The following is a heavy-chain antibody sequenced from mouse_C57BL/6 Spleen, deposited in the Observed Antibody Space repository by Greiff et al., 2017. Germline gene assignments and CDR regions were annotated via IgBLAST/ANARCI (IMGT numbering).Heavy chain of an antibody. CDR1: GYTFTSYW. D-gene: IGHD1-1*01. CDR2: SDPSDSYT. V-gene: IGHV1-69*01. CDR3: ARGSKEGAYYAMDY. Sequence: VQLQQPGAELVMPGASVKLSCKASGYTFTSYWMHWVKQRPGQGLEWIGESDPSDSYTNYNQKFKGKSTLTVDKSSSTAYMQLSSLTSEDSAVYYCARGSKEGAYYAMDYWGQGTSVTVSS. J-gene: IGHJ4*01.